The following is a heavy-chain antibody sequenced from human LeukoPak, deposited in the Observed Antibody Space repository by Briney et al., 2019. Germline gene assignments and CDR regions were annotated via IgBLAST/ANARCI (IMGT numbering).Heavy chain of an antibody. CDR3: ARDRDGQQLVRTSDY. D-gene: IGHD6-13*01. CDR1: GFTFSSYG. Sequence: GGSLRLSCAASGFTFSSYGMHWVRQAPGKGLEWVAVISYDGSNKYYADSVKGRFTISRDNSKHTLYLQMNSLRAEDTAVYYCARDRDGQQLVRTSDYWGQGTLVTVSS. J-gene: IGHJ4*02. CDR2: ISYDGSNK. V-gene: IGHV3-30*03.